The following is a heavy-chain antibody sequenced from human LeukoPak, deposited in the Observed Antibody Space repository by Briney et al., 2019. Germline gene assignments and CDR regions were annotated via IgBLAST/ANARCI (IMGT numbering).Heavy chain of an antibody. CDR3: ARFGVDYDMDV. V-gene: IGHV4-59*11. Sequence: PSETLSPTCTVSGGSISGHYWTWIRQPPGKGLEWIGQIHYSGGPDYNPSLKSRVTISVDTSKNQLSLKVTSVTGADTAVYYCARFGVDYDMDVWGQGTTVTVSS. CDR1: GGSISGHY. J-gene: IGHJ6*02. CDR2: IHYSGGP. D-gene: IGHD3-16*01.